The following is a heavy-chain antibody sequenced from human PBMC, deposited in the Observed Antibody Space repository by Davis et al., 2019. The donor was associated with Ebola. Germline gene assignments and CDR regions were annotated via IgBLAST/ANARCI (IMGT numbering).Heavy chain of an antibody. CDR3: ARVLEWPIRLGMDV. CDR2: IYSGGST. V-gene: IGHV3-53*04. Sequence: GESLKISCAASGFTVSSNYMSWVRQAPGKGLEWVSVIYSGGSTYYADSVTGRFTISRHNSKNTLYLQMNSLRAEDTAVYYCARVLEWPIRLGMDVWGQGTTVTVSS. D-gene: IGHD3-3*01. CDR1: GFTVSSNY. J-gene: IGHJ6*02.